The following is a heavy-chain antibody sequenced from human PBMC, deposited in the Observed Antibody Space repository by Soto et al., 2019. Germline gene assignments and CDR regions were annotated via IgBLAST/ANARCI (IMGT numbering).Heavy chain of an antibody. J-gene: IGHJ4*02. CDR1: GFTFSSNA. Sequence: EVQLLESGGGLVQPGGSLRLSCAASGFTFSSNAMSWVRQAPGKGLEWVSAISGSGGRTYYADSVKGRFTISRDNSKNTLYLQMNSLRAEDTAVYYCAKAPHRTIFGVNYFDYWGQGALVTVSS. V-gene: IGHV3-23*01. D-gene: IGHD3-3*01. CDR3: AKAPHRTIFGVNYFDY. CDR2: ISGSGGRT.